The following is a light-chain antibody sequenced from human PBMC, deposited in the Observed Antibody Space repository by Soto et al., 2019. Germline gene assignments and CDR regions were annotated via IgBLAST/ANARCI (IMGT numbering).Light chain of an antibody. V-gene: IGLV2-11*01. CDR2: AVR. CDR1: NSDVGRYNS. Sequence: QSVLTQPHSVSGSPGQSVTISCTGTNSDVGRYNSVSWYQQLPGKAPQLIISAVRQRPSGVPDRFSGSKSGNTASLTISGLQTDVEADYFCFSYTANDNWVFGGGTKLTVL. CDR3: FSYTANDNWV. J-gene: IGLJ3*02.